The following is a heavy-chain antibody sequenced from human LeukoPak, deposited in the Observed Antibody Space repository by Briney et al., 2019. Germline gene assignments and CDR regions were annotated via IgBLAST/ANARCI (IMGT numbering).Heavy chain of an antibody. CDR3: ARGDYGDYGYYYYYMDV. J-gene: IGHJ6*03. CDR2: IIPIFGTA. CDR1: GGTFSSYA. D-gene: IGHD4-17*01. Sequence: SVKVSCKASGGTFSSYAISWVRQAPGQGLEWMGGIIPIFGTANYAQKFQGRVTITADESTSTAYMELSSLRSEDTAVYYCARGDYGDYGYYYYYMDVWGKGTTVTVSS. V-gene: IGHV1-69*13.